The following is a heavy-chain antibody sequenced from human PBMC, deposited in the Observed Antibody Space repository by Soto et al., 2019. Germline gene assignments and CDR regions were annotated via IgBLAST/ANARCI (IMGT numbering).Heavy chain of an antibody. CDR1: GITFRSRA. J-gene: IGHJ3*02. CDR3: AKSLMFAYVWWDAFDI. D-gene: IGHD3-16*01. V-gene: IGHV3-23*01. CDR2: ISGSGGST. Sequence: GGSLRLSCVASGITFRSRAMSWVRQAPGKGLEWVSAISGSGGSTYYADSVKGRFTISRDNSKNTLYLQRSGLRAEDTPVNNCAKSLMFAYVWWDAFDIWGQGTMVTVS.